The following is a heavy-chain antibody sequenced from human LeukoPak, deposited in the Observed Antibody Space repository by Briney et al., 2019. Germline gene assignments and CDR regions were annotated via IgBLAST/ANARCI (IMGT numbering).Heavy chain of an antibody. V-gene: IGHV3-7*03. CDR1: GFPFSTYW. CDR2: INQDGTEK. Sequence: GGSLRLSCAASGFPFSTYWMSWVRQAPGKGLEWVANINQDGTEKYYVDSVKGRFTISRDYAKNSLYLQMNSLRVEDTAVYYCAKTGNPATGDYWGQGTLVTVSS. J-gene: IGHJ4*02. CDR3: AKTGNPATGDY. D-gene: IGHD1-1*01.